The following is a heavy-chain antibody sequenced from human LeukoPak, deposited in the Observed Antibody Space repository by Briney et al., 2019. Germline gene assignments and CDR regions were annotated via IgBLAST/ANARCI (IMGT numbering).Heavy chain of an antibody. V-gene: IGHV4-31*03. CDR3: ARASHIVVVVAATPDYFDY. J-gene: IGHJ4*02. CDR1: GGSISSGGYY. Sequence: SQTLSLTCTVSGGSISSGGYYWSWIRQHPGKGLEWIGYIYYSGSTYYNPSLKSRVTISVDTSKNQFSLKLSSVTAADTAVYYCARASHIVVVVAATPDYFDYWGQGTLVTVSS. D-gene: IGHD2-15*01. CDR2: IYYSGST.